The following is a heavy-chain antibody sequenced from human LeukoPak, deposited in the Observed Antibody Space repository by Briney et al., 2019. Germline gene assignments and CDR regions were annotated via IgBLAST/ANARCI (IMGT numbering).Heavy chain of an antibody. CDR2: ISAYNGNT. V-gene: IGHV1-18*01. J-gene: IGHJ3*02. Sequence: ASVTLSCTASGYTFTSYGISWVRQAPGQGLEWMGWISAYNGNTNYAQKLQGRVTMTTDPSTSTPYMELRSLRSDDTAVYYCARDLGYGEDSGAFDIWGQGTMVTVSS. D-gene: IGHD4-17*01. CDR1: GYTFTSYG. CDR3: ARDLGYGEDSGAFDI.